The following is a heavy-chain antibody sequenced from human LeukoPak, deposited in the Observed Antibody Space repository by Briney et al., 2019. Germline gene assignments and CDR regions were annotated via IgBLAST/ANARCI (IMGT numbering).Heavy chain of an antibody. CDR2: INPNSGGT. V-gene: IGHV1-2*02. CDR1: GYTFTCYY. J-gene: IGHJ6*01. Sequence: ASVTVSCTASGYTFTCYYMHWVRQAPGQGLEGMGWINPNSGGTNYAQKFQGRVTITRDTAISTAYMELSRLRSDDTAVYYCARDVGIMNYYYGMDVWGQGTTVTVSS. D-gene: IGHD1-26*01. CDR3: ARDVGIMNYYYGMDV.